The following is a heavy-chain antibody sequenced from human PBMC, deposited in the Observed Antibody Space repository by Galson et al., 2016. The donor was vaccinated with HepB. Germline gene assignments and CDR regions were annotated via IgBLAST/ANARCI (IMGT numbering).Heavy chain of an antibody. D-gene: IGHD1-26*01. J-gene: IGHJ4*02. V-gene: IGHV1-46*01. CDR3: AREGADGSFTDH. CDR1: GYFFTSYY. CDR2: LNPNGGST. Sequence: SVKVSCKASGYFFTSYYIHWLRQAPGQGLEWMGMLNPNGGSTNYAQKFQGRVSMTTDTSTRTVYLDLSSLRSDDTAVYYCAREGADGSFTDHWAQGTLVTVSS.